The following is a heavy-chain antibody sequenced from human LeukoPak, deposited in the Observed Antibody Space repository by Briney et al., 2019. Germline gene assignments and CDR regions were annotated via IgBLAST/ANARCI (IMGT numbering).Heavy chain of an antibody. J-gene: IGHJ5*02. CDR3: ARGAKADT. CDR2: IYYSGSA. D-gene: IGHD2-15*01. CDR1: GASVSTYF. Sequence: NPSETLSLTCTVSGASVSTYFWSWIRQPPGKGREWIGYIYYSGSANYNPSLKSRVTISIDTSKNRFSLKLTSVTAADTAVYYCARGAKADTWGQGTLVTVSS. V-gene: IGHV4-59*02.